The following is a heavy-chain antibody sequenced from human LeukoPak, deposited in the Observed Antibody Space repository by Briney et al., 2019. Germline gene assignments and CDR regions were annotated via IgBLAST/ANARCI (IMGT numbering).Heavy chain of an antibody. Sequence: SETLSLTCTVSGGSISSGGYYWSWIRQHPGKGLEWIGYIYYSGSTYYNPSLKSRVTISVDTSKNQFSLKLSSVTAADTAVYYCARSVYDSSGYYRFVYWGQGTLVTVSS. CDR3: ARSVYDSSGYYRFVY. J-gene: IGHJ4*02. D-gene: IGHD3-22*01. CDR1: GGSISSGGYY. CDR2: IYYSGST. V-gene: IGHV4-31*03.